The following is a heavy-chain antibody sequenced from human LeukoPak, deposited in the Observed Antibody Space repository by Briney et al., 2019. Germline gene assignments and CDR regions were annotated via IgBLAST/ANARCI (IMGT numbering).Heavy chain of an antibody. CDR2: ISAYNGNT. V-gene: IGHV1-18*01. CDR3: ARCIAARRGSHYGMDV. J-gene: IGHJ6*02. D-gene: IGHD6-6*01. CDR1: GYTFTSYG. Sequence: ASVKVSCKASGYTFTSYGISGVRQAPGQGLEWMGWISAYNGNTNYPQKLQGRVTMTTHTSTSTVYMELRSLRSDDTAVYYCARCIAARRGSHYGMDVWGQGTTVTVSS.